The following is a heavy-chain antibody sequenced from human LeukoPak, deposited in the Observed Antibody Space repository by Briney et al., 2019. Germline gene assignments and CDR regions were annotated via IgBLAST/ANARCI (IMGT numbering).Heavy chain of an antibody. CDR1: GFTFSSYS. CDR3: ARDGVATIKYNWFDP. J-gene: IGHJ5*02. V-gene: IGHV3-21*04. CDR2: ISSSSSYI. Sequence: GGSLRLSCAASGFTFSSYSMNWVRQAPGKGLEWVSSISSSSSYIYYADSVKGRFTISRDNAKNSLYLQMNSLRAEDTAVYYCARDGVATIKYNWFDPWGQGTLVTVSS. D-gene: IGHD5-24*01.